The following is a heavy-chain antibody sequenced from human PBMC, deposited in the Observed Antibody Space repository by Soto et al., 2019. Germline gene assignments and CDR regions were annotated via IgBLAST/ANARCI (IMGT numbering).Heavy chain of an antibody. J-gene: IGHJ3*02. CDR2: TSYSGNT. D-gene: IGHD3-10*01. CDR3: ARGYYGSVYAFDI. V-gene: IGHV4-59*02. Sequence: SETLSLTCTISGGSVSSYQWSWIRQPPGKGLEWIGLTSYSGNTVYNPSLKSRVAFSVDTSKNHFSLTLTSVTAADTAVYYCARGYYGSVYAFDIWGQGTMVTVSS. CDR1: GGSVSSYQ.